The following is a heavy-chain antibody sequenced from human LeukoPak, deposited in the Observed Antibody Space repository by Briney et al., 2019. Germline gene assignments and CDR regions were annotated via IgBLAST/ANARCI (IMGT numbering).Heavy chain of an antibody. CDR1: GFTFSSYV. J-gene: IGHJ4*02. CDR2: ISSGGSTI. Sequence: GGSLRLSCVSSGFTFSSYVMNWVRQAPGKGLEWVSYISSGGSTIYYADSVKGRFTISRDNAKNSLYLQMNSLRVEDTAVYYCARAFDYWGQGTLVTVSS. CDR3: ARAFDY. V-gene: IGHV3-48*03.